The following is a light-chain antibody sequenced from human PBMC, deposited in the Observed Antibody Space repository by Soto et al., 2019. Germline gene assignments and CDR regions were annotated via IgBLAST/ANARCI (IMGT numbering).Light chain of an antibody. CDR1: QSISNNH. J-gene: IGKJ5*01. Sequence: EIVLTQSPGTLSLSPGERVTLSCRASQSISNNHLAWYQQKPGQAPRLLIHGTSNRATGIPDRFSGSASGTDFTLTINRLEPEDFAVYYCQIYGTSPPFGQGTRLEI. V-gene: IGKV3-20*01. CDR3: QIYGTSPP. CDR2: GTS.